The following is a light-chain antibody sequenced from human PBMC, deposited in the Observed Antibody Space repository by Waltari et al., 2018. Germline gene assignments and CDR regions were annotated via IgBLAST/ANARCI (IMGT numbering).Light chain of an antibody. CDR1: QSLLHGDGHTF. CDR3: MQALQTPYT. J-gene: IGKJ2*01. V-gene: IGKV2-28*01. CDR2: WGS. Sequence: DIVMTQSPLSLTVTPGEPASISCSSSQSLLHGDGHTFFDWYLQRPGQSPQLLIYWGSNRASGVPDRFSGSESGTDFTLKISSVEAEDVGTYYCMQALQTPYTFGQGTKLDIK.